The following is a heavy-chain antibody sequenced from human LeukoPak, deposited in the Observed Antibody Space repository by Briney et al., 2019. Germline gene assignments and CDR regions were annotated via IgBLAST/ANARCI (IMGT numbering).Heavy chain of an antibody. Sequence: ASVKVSCKASGYTFTGYYMHWVRQAPGQGLEWMGWINPHSGGTNYAQKFQGRVTMTRDTSISTAYMELSRLRSDDTAVYYCARGDIYGDYAYWGQGTLVTVSS. J-gene: IGHJ4*02. CDR1: GYTFTGYY. D-gene: IGHD4-17*01. V-gene: IGHV1-2*02. CDR3: ARGDIYGDYAY. CDR2: INPHSGGT.